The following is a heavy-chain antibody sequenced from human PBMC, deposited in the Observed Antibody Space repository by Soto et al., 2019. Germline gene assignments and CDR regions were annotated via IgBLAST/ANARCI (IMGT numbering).Heavy chain of an antibody. D-gene: IGHD5-12*01. J-gene: IGHJ4*02. CDR2: ISSSSSYT. Sequence: GGSLRLSCAASGLTFSSYSMNWVRQAPGKGLEWVSYISSSSSYTNYADSVKGRFTISRDNAKNSLYLQMNSLRAEDTAVYYCARDHHRYSGYDYVDYWGQGTLVTVSS. CDR1: GLTFSSYS. V-gene: IGHV3-21*05. CDR3: ARDHHRYSGYDYVDY.